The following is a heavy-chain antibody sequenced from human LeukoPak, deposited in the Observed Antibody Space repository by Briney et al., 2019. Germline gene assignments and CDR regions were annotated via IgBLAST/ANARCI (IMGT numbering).Heavy chain of an antibody. Sequence: GASVKVSCKASGYTFTGYYMHWVRQAPGQGLEWMGWINPNSGGTNYAQKFQGRVTMTRDTSISTAYMELSSLRSEDTAVYYCARASRVATIAMIEYYFDYWGQGTLVTVSS. CDR1: GYTFTGYY. D-gene: IGHD5-12*01. J-gene: IGHJ4*02. CDR2: INPNSGGT. V-gene: IGHV1-2*02. CDR3: ARASRVATIAMIEYYFDY.